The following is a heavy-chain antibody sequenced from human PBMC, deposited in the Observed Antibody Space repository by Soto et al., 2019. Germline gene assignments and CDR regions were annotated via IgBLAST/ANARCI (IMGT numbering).Heavy chain of an antibody. J-gene: IGHJ4*02. CDR2: IDEYGNTI. CDR3: TRDIGGKGAY. CDR1: GFTFSSYW. Sequence: GSLRLSCAASGFTFSSYWMHWVRQVPGKGLLWVSRIDEYGNTINYADSVKGRFTISRDNARNTLYLEMNSLRAEDTALYYCTRDIGGKGAYWGPGTLVTVSS. D-gene: IGHD3-10*01. V-gene: IGHV3-74*01.